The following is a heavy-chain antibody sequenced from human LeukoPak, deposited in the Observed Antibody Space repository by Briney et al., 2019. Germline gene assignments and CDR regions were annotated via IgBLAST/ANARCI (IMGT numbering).Heavy chain of an antibody. V-gene: IGHV1-69*05. D-gene: IGHD5-24*01. CDR2: IIPIFGTA. CDR3: ARDGPYSRDGYNFIAFDI. CDR1: GGTFSSYA. J-gene: IGHJ3*02. Sequence: SVKVSCKASGGTFSSYAISWVRQAPGQGLEWMGRIIPIFGTANYAQKFQGRVTITTDESTSTAYMELSSLRSEDTAVYYCARDGPYSRDGYNFIAFDIWGQGTMVTVSS.